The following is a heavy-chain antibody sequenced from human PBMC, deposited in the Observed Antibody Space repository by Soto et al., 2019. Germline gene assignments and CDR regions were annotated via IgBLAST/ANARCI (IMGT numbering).Heavy chain of an antibody. CDR2: INPSGGST. D-gene: IGHD6-19*01. V-gene: IGHV1-46*01. CDR3: ARASGIAVAGRRRYFQH. CDR1: GYTFTSYY. Sequence: EASVKVSCKASGYTFTSYYMHWVRQAPGQGLEWMGIINPSGGSTSYAQKFQGRVTMTRDTSTSTVYMELSSLRSEDTAVYYCARASGIAVAGRRRYFQHWGQGTLVTVSS. J-gene: IGHJ1*01.